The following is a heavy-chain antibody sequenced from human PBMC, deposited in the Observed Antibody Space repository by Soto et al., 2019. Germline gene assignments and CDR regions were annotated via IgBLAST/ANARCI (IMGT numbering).Heavy chain of an antibody. J-gene: IGHJ4*02. CDR2: IYYSGST. CDR3: ARLYFDWILDY. D-gene: IGHD3-9*01. V-gene: IGHV4-30-4*02. Sequence: SETLSLTCTVSGGSIGGGNYYWSWIRQPPGKGLEWIGYIYYSGSTYYNPSLRSRVTISVDTSKNQFSLKLTSVTADDTAVYYCARLYFDWILDYWGQGTLVTVSS. CDR1: GGSIGGGNYY.